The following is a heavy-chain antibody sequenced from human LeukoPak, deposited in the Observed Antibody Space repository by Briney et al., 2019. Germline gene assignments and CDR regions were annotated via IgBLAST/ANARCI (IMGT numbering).Heavy chain of an antibody. D-gene: IGHD4-17*01. Sequence: SETLSLTCTVSGGSINSGIYYWSWIRQPPGKGLEWIGYIYYSGSTYYNPSLKSRVTISVDTSKNQFSLKLSSVTAADTAVYYCATLDYGDEDYWGQGTLVTVSS. CDR1: GGSINSGIYY. V-gene: IGHV4-30-4*01. CDR3: ATLDYGDEDY. CDR2: IYYSGST. J-gene: IGHJ4*02.